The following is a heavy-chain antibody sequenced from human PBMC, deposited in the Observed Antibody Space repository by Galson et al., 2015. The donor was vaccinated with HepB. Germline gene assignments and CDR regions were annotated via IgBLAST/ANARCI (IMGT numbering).Heavy chain of an antibody. CDR2: INQSGST. CDR1: GGSFSGDY. Sequence: ETLSLTCVVYGGSFSGDYWSWIRQPPGKGLEWIGEINQSGSTNCNPSLESRVTISVDTSKNQFSLKLSSVTAADTAVYYCARRTPPQGSDYWGQGTLVTVSS. D-gene: IGHD1-1*01. J-gene: IGHJ4*02. V-gene: IGHV4-34*01. CDR3: ARRTPPQGSDY.